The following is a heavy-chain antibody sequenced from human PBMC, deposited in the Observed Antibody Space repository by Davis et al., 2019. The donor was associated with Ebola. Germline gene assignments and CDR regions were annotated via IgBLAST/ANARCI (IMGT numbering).Heavy chain of an antibody. V-gene: IGHV4-39*01. CDR2: ISHTGST. Sequence: MPGGSLRLSCTVSGGSITSGSYYWGWIRQPPGKGLEWIGTISHTGSTYYNPSLKSRLTLSVDTSKNQFSLKLTSVTAADTAVYYCARRMDVWGQGTTVTVSS. CDR1: GGSITSGSYY. J-gene: IGHJ6*02. CDR3: ARRMDV.